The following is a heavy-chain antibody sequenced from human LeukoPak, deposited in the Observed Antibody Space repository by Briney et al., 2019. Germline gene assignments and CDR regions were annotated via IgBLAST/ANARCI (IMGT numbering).Heavy chain of an antibody. V-gene: IGHV3-21*06. D-gene: IGHD3-9*01. J-gene: IGHJ4*02. CDR2: ISSSSRYI. Sequence: PGGSLRLSCAASGFTFSSYSLTWVRQAPGKGLEWVSSISSSSRYIYYTDSVKGRFSISRDNAKNLLYLQMTSLRAEDTAVYYCARDYHDIPTGSSSTPNYWGQGPLVTVYS. CDR1: GFTFSSYS. CDR3: ARDYHDIPTGSSSTPNY.